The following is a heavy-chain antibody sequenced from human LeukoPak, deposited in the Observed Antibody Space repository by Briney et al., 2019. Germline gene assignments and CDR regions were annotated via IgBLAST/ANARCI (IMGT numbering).Heavy chain of an antibody. V-gene: IGHV1-2*02. Sequence: ASVKVSCKASGYTFTSYDINWVRQATGQGLEWMGWINPNSGGTNYAQKFQGRVTMTRDTSISTAYMELSRLRSDDTAVYYCATGIAVAGGVDYWGQGTLVTVSS. CDR2: INPNSGGT. CDR3: ATGIAVAGGVDY. CDR1: GYTFTSYD. J-gene: IGHJ4*02. D-gene: IGHD6-19*01.